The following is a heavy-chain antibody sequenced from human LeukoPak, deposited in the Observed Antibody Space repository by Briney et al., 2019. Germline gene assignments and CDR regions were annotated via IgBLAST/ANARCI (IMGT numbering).Heavy chain of an antibody. V-gene: IGHV3-30*18. CDR2: IASNGGSE. Sequence: EGSLRLSCAASGFTFTTYGLHWVRQAPGKGLEWVAAIASNGGSEYYADSVKGRFTISRDNSKNTLFLQMNSLRPDDTAVYYCAKRGHYSINWYHYFDYWGQGTLVTVSS. CDR3: AKRGHYSINWYHYFDY. J-gene: IGHJ4*02. D-gene: IGHD6-13*01. CDR1: GFTFTTYG.